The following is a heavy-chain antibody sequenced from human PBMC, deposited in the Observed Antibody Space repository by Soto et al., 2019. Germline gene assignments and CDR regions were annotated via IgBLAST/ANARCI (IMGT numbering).Heavy chain of an antibody. J-gene: IGHJ6*02. Sequence: QVQLVQSGAEVKKPGSSVKVSCKGSGGTFSSYTISWVRQAPGQGLEWMGRIIPSLGIANHAQKFQGRVTITADKSTSTAYMELSSLSSEDTAVYYCARFRGSYGMDVWGQGTTVTVSS. CDR2: IIPSLGIA. D-gene: IGHD3-10*01. CDR3: ARFRGSYGMDV. V-gene: IGHV1-69*02. CDR1: GGTFSSYT.